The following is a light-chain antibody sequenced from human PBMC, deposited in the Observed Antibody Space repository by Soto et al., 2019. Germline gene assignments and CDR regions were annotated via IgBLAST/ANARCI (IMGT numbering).Light chain of an antibody. CDR2: DVS. V-gene: IGLV2-14*01. J-gene: IGLJ1*01. CDR1: SSDVGGYNY. CDR3: SSYTSSSTSYV. Sequence: QSVLTQPASVSGSPGQSITISCTGTSSDVGGYNYVSWYQQHPGKAPKLMIYDVSNRPSVVSNRFSGSKSGNTASLTISGLQAEDEANYYCSSYTSSSTSYVFGTGTKVTVL.